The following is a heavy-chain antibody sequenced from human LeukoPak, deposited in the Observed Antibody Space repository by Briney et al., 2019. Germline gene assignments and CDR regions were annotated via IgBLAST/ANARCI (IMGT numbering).Heavy chain of an antibody. CDR3: ARIRDGYNDAYDI. CDR2: ISGYNGKT. Sequence: GASVKVSCKASGYTFTRYGISWMRQAPGQGLEWMGWISGYNGKTNYAQKFQARVTMTTDTSTSTAYMELRSLRSEDTAIYYCARIRDGYNDAYDIWGQGTVVTVPS. CDR1: GYTFTRYG. J-gene: IGHJ3*02. V-gene: IGHV1-18*01. D-gene: IGHD5-24*01.